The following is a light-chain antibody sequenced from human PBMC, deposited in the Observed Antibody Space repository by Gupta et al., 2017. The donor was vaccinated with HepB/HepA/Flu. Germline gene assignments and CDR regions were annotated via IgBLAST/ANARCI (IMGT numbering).Light chain of an antibody. CDR3: QSYDISLSILV. CDR2: GNT. Sequence: QSVPTPPPSVSGAPGQRVTISCTGSSTNIGRAYDVQWYQHLPGTVPKLLIYGNTDRPSGAPDRFSGSKSGTSASLAITGPQAEDEADDYCQSYDISLSILVFGGGTRLTVL. V-gene: IGLV1-40*01. J-gene: IGLJ2*01. CDR1: STNIGRAYD.